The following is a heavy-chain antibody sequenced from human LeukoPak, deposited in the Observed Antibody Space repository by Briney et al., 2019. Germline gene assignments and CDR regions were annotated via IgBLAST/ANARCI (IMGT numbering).Heavy chain of an antibody. CDR1: GFTFSSYN. J-gene: IGHJ5*02. CDR3: ARDGYQVPTIFGTFDP. Sequence: KPGGSLRLSCAASGFTFSSYNMNWVRQAPGKGLEWVSSISSSSSYIYYADSVKGRFTISRDNAKNSLYLQMNSLRAEDTAVYYCARDGYQVPTIFGTFDPWGQGTLVTVSS. CDR2: ISSSSSYI. V-gene: IGHV3-21*01. D-gene: IGHD3-3*01.